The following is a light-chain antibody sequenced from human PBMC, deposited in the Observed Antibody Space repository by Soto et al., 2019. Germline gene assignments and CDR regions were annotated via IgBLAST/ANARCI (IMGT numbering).Light chain of an antibody. J-gene: IGKJ5*01. CDR1: QSISSW. Sequence: DIQMTQSPSTLSASVGDRVTITCRASQSISSWLAWYQQKPGKAPKLLIYKASSLESGVPSRFSGSGSGTEFTLTVSSLQPDDFATYYCQQYKSYPITFGQGTXLEIK. CDR2: KAS. V-gene: IGKV1-5*03. CDR3: QQYKSYPIT.